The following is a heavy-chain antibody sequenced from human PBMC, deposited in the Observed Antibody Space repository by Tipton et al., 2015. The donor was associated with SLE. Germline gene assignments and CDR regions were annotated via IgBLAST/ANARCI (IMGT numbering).Heavy chain of an antibody. CDR2: IYYSGST. CDR1: GGSISSSSYY. CDR3: ARQGKVVTAPLDY. D-gene: IGHD2-21*02. Sequence: TLSLTCTVSGGSISSSSYYWGWIRQPPGKGLEWIGSIYYSGSTYYNPSLKSRVTISVDTSKNQFSLKLSSVTAADTAVYYCARQGKVVTAPLDYWGQGTLVTVSS. J-gene: IGHJ4*02. V-gene: IGHV4-39*01.